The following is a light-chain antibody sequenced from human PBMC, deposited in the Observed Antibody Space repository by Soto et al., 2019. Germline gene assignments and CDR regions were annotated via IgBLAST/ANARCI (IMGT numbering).Light chain of an antibody. CDR2: DAS. CDR3: QQAHSFPLT. CDR1: QAISYW. V-gene: IGKV1D-12*01. J-gene: IGKJ4*01. Sequence: DIQMTQSPSSVSASVGDRVTITCRASQAISYWLAWYQQKPGKAPKVLIYDASSLQGGVPSRFSGSGSGTDFTLTISSLQPEDSATYYCQQAHSFPLTFGGGTKVEIK.